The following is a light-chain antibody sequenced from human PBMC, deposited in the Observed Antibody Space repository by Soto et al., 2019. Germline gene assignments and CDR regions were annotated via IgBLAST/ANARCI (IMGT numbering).Light chain of an antibody. J-gene: IGKJ5*01. Sequence: EIVITQSPATLSVSPGERATFSFRASQSFSSDLVWYQQKPGQVPRLLIYDTSKRATGIPARFSGSGSGTDFFLTISSLAPEDIAVYYCQHRSNWPPGFGQGTRLEIK. CDR2: DTS. V-gene: IGKV3-11*01. CDR3: QHRSNWPPG. CDR1: QSFSSD.